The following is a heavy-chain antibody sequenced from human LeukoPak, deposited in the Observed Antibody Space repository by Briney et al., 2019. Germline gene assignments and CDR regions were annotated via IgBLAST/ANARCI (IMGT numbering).Heavy chain of an antibody. CDR3: ARGRSITLLRGVAMSDGFDI. CDR1: GFTVSTNY. D-gene: IGHD3-10*01. CDR2: IDTSGRYV. J-gene: IGHJ3*02. V-gene: IGHV3-21*06. Sequence: AGSLRLSCAASGFTVSTNYMSWVRQALGKGLEWVSFIDTSGRYVYYGDSVKGRFTISRYNAKNLLFLQMNGLRAEDTALYYCARGRSITLLRGVAMSDGFDIWGQGAMVAVSS.